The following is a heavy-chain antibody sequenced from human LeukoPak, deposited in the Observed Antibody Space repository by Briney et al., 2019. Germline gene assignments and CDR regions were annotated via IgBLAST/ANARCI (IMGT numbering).Heavy chain of an antibody. CDR2: VNHSGST. V-gene: IGHV4-34*01. CDR1: GGSFSDYY. Sequence: SETLSLTCAVYGGSFSDYYWTWIRQPPGKGLQWIGEVNHSGSTNHNPSLESRVTISVDTSKNQFSLRLSSVTAADTAVYYCASSWNGDRGSYYLTYWGQGNMVTVSS. J-gene: IGHJ4*02. D-gene: IGHD2/OR15-2a*01. CDR3: ASSWNGDRGSYYLTY.